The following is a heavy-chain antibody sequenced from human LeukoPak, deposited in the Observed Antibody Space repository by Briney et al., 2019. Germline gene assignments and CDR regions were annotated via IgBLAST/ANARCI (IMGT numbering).Heavy chain of an antibody. CDR3: AKEKRTMLYFLDY. V-gene: IGHV3-30*02. CDR1: GFTFSVYG. CDR2: IRYDGSSE. J-gene: IGHJ4*02. D-gene: IGHD3-16*01. Sequence: PGGSLRLSCAASGFTFSVYGMHWVRHAPGKELEWVAFIRYDGSSEYYADSVKGRFTISRDNSKNMLYLQMHSLRAEDTAVYYCAKEKRTMLYFLDYWGQGTLVTVSS.